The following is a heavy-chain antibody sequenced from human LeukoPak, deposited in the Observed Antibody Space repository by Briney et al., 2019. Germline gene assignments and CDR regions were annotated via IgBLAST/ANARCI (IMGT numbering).Heavy chain of an antibody. V-gene: IGHV3-23*01. CDR1: GFTFSSYA. J-gene: IGHJ5*02. Sequence: GGSLRLSYAASGFTFSSYAMSWVRQAAGKGLEWVSAISGSGGSTYYADSVKGRFTISRDNSKNTLSLQMNSLRAEDTAAYYCAKGGQWLADNLFDPWGQGTLVTVSS. CDR2: ISGSGGST. D-gene: IGHD6-19*01. CDR3: AKGGQWLADNLFDP.